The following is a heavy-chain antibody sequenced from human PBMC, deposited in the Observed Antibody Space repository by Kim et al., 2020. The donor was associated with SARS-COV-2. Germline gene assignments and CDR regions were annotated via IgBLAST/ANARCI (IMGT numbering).Heavy chain of an antibody. CDR2: ISSSSSYI. J-gene: IGHJ4*02. V-gene: IGHV3-21*01. CDR1: GFTFSSYS. CDR3: AREPELVRGVIPPAFFED. D-gene: IGHD3-10*01. Sequence: GGSLRLSCEASGFTFSSYSMNWVRQAPGKGLEWVASISSSSSYIYYADSVKGRFTISRDNAKNSLYLQMHSLRAEDTGVYYCAREPELVRGVIPPAFFEDWGQGTLLTVSS.